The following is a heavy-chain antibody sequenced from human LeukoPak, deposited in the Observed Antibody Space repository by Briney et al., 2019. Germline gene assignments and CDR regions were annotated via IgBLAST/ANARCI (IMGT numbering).Heavy chain of an antibody. D-gene: IGHD2-2*02. V-gene: IGHV1-46*01. CDR2: INPSGGST. J-gene: IGHJ4*02. Sequence: ASVKVSCKASGYTFTSYYMHWVRQAPGQGLEWMGIINPSGGSTSYAQKFQGRVTMTRDTSTSTVYMGLSSLRSEDTAVYYCARDRGIVVVPAAIYDYWGQGTLVTVSS. CDR3: ARDRGIVVVPAAIYDY. CDR1: GYTFTSYY.